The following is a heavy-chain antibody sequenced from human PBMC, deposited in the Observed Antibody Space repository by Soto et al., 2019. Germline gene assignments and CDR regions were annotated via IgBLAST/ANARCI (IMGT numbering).Heavy chain of an antibody. D-gene: IGHD3-3*01. V-gene: IGHV3-23*01. CDR3: ARRSFVFWTGDNYYLDY. CDR2: ISGNGVTP. CDR1: GFTFANYA. Sequence: PGGSLRLSCAASGFTFANYAMTWVRQAPGEGFEWVSAISGNGVTPYYADSVKGRFTISRDNSKNTLHLQMKSLRAEDTAVYYCARRSFVFWTGDNYYLDYWGHGTLVTVSS. J-gene: IGHJ4*01.